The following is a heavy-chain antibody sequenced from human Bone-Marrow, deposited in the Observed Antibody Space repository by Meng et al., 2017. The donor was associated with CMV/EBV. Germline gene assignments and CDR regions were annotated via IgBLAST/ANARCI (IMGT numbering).Heavy chain of an antibody. V-gene: IGHV3-7*01. Sequence: GESLKISCAASGFTFSSYWMSWVRQAPGKGLEWVANIKQDGSEKYYVDSVKGRFTISRDNSKNTVYMRMNNLRAGDMAVYYCVRGGAAADWGGFFDYWGQGTLVTVSS. D-gene: IGHD6-13*01. CDR3: VRGGAAADWGGFFDY. J-gene: IGHJ4*02. CDR2: IKQDGSEK. CDR1: GFTFSSYW.